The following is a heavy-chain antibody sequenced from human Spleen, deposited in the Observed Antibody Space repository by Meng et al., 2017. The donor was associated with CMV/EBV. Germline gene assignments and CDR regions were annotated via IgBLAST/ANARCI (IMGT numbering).Heavy chain of an antibody. Sequence: GESLKISCAASGFTFDEYTIHWVRQAPGKGLEWVSLISRDGDSTYYADSVKGRFTISRDNAKNSLYLQMNNLRAEDTAVYYCGGCSSTRCLHYYCGMVVWGQGTTVTVSS. J-gene: IGHJ6*02. CDR3: GGCSSTRCLHYYCGMVV. CDR1: GFTFDEYT. CDR2: ISRDGDST. V-gene: IGHV3-43*01. D-gene: IGHD2-2*01.